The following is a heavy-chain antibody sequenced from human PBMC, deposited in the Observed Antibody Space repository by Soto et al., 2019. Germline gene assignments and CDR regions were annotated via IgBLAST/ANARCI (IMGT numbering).Heavy chain of an antibody. CDR2: INHSGST. CDR1: GGSFSGYY. D-gene: IGHD6-13*01. V-gene: IGHV4-34*01. Sequence: SETLSFTCAVYGGSFSGYYWSWIRQPPGKGLEWIGEINHSGSTNYNPSLKSRVTISVDTSKNQFSLKLSSVTAADTAVYYCARGTHVKSYSSSWYFSSLSTGFDYWGQGTLVTVSS. J-gene: IGHJ4*02. CDR3: ARGTHVKSYSSSWYFSSLSTGFDY.